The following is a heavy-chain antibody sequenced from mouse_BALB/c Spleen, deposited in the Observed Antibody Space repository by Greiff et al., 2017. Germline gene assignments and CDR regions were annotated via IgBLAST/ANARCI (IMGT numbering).Heavy chain of an antibody. J-gene: IGHJ1*01. CDR2: ISYDGSN. V-gene: IGHV3-6*02. CDR1: GYSITSGYY. Sequence: EVKLVESGPGLVKPSQSLSLTCSVTGYSITSGYYWNWIRQFPGNKLEWMGYISYDGSNNYKPSLKNRISITSDTSKNQFFLKLNSVTTEDTATYYCARGDWYFDVWGAGTTVTVSS. CDR3: ARGDWYFDV.